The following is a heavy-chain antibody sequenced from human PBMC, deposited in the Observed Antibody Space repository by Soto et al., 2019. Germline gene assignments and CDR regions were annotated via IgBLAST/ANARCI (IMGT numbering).Heavy chain of an antibody. CDR2: ISGSDGKT. D-gene: IGHD3-3*01. V-gene: IGHV3-23*01. CDR3: ARWSYLDY. CDR1: GFSFGSYA. J-gene: IGHJ4*02. Sequence: RRLSCAASGFSFGSYALSWVRQAQGKGLEWVSTISGSDGKTFYADSVKGRFSISRDTSQNTLYLQMNSRRADDTAIYYCARWSYLDYWGQGTRVPVSS.